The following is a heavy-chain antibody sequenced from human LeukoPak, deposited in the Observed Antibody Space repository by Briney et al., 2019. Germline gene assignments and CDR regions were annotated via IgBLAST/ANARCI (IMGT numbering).Heavy chain of an antibody. D-gene: IGHD5-18*01. V-gene: IGHV3-30-3*01. CDR1: GFTFSSYA. J-gene: IGHJ4*02. CDR2: ISYDGSNK. Sequence: GVSLRLSCAASGFTFSSYAMHWVRQAPGKGLEWVAVISYDGSNKYYADSVKGRFTISRDNSKNTLYLQMNSLRAEDTAVYYCARDLQLALDYWGQGTLVTVSS. CDR3: ARDLQLALDY.